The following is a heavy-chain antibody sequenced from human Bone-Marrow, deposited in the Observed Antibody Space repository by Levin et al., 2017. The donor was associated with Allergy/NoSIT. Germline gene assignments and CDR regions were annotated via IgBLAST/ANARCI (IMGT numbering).Heavy chain of an antibody. CDR1: GFSFNSYD. Sequence: GGSLRLSCVASGFSFNSYDMHWVRQAPGKGLEWVAVVSYDGSSKYYAGPVRGRFTISRDNSKDTLYLQMNSLRPDDTAVYFCARLRLSYYGSGSDFGVDVWGQGTTVTVSS. CDR3: ARLRLSYYGSGSDFGVDV. V-gene: IGHV3-30-3*01. D-gene: IGHD3-10*01. J-gene: IGHJ6*02. CDR2: VSYDGSSK.